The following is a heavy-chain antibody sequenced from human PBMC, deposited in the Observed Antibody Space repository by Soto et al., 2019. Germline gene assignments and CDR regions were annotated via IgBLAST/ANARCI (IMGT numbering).Heavy chain of an antibody. CDR3: ALRTGNWNPLGD. Sequence: QVQLVQSGAEVEKPGSSVKVSCKVSGGTTSSYTIGWVRQAPGQGLQWMGNIVPMIGNVDYAQTFQDRVTLPADKSTRTVSMELRSLRSEDTAVYFCALRTGNWNPLGDWGQGTLVTVSS. J-gene: IGHJ4*02. CDR2: IVPMIGNV. CDR1: GGTTSSYT. V-gene: IGHV1-69*02. D-gene: IGHD1-1*01.